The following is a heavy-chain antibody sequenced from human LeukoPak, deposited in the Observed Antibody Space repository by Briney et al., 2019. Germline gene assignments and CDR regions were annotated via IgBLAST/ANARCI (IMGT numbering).Heavy chain of an antibody. D-gene: IGHD2-2*01. CDR2: INWNGGSI. CDR3: AKDFRYQLLSNYFDY. CDR1: GFTFDNNG. V-gene: IGHV3-9*01. J-gene: IGHJ4*02. Sequence: GGSLRLSCGASGFTFDNNGMYWVRQVPGKGLAWVAGINWNGGSIAYADSVKGRFTISRDNAKNSVFLQMNSLRVEDTALYYCAKDFRYQLLSNYFDYWGQGTLVTVSS.